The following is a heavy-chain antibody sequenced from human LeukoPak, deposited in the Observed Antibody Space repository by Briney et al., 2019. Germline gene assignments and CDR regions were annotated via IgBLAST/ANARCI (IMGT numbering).Heavy chain of an antibody. CDR1: GGTFSSYA. D-gene: IGHD1-26*01. V-gene: IGHV1-69*01. CDR2: IIPIFGIA. J-gene: IGHJ6*03. Sequence: SVKVSCKASGGTFSSYAISWVRQAPGQGLEWMGGIIPIFGIANYAQKFQGRVTITADESTSTAYMELSSLRSEDTAVYYCARSHTFNEKWELPPEDYYYYYMDVWGKGTTVTVSS. CDR3: ARSHTFNEKWELPPEDYYYYYMDV.